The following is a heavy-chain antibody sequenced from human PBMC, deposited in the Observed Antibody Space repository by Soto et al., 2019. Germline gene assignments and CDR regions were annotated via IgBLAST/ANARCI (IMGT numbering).Heavy chain of an antibody. CDR3: ARESQLLRWFDP. D-gene: IGHD2-2*01. CDR1: GGTFSSYA. Sequence: GASVKVSCKASGGTFSSYAISWVRQAPGQELEWMGGIIPIFGTANYAQKFQGRVTITADESTSTAYMELSSLRSEDTAVYYCARESQLLRWFDPWGQGTLVTVSS. V-gene: IGHV1-69*13. J-gene: IGHJ5*02. CDR2: IIPIFGTA.